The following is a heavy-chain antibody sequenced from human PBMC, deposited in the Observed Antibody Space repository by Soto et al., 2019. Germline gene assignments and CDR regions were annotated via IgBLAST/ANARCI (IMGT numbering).Heavy chain of an antibody. J-gene: IGHJ3*02. Sequence: QVQLQQWGAGLLKPSETLSLTCAVYGGSVNSGNYYWSWIRQPPGKGLEWIGEMSHSGGTHFNPSRRRQVPLSVDTSKNQFSLKMSSATAADQALYYCARVERGTATTVVDAFDIWGPGTLVTVSS. CDR2: MSHSGGT. CDR3: ARVERGTATTVVDAFDI. CDR1: GGSVNSGNYY. D-gene: IGHD1-1*01. V-gene: IGHV4-34*01.